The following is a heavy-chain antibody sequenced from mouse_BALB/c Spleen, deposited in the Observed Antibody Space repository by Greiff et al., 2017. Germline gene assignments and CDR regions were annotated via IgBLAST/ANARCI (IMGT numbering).Heavy chain of an antibody. CDR1: GYTFTDYA. CDR2: ISTYYGDA. CDR3: ARGRKYFDY. Sequence: QVQLQQSGAELVRPGVSVKISCKGSGYTFTDYAMHWVKQSHAKSLEWIGVISTYYGDASYNQKFKGKATMTVDKSSSTAYMELARLTSEDSAIYYCARGRKYFDYWGQGTTLTVSS. J-gene: IGHJ2*01. V-gene: IGHV1S137*01.